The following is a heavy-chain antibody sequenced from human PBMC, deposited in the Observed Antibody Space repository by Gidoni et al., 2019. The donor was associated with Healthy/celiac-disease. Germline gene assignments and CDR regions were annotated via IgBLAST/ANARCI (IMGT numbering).Heavy chain of an antibody. Sequence: QVQLVESGGGVVQPGRSLRLSCAASGFHFSSYGMHWVRQAPGKGLEWVAVIWYDGSNKYYADSVKGRFTISRDNSKNTLYLQMNSLRAEDTAVYYCARERITFGGVIADAFDIWGQGTMVTVSS. CDR1: GFHFSSYG. D-gene: IGHD3-16*02. CDR3: ARERITFGGVIADAFDI. V-gene: IGHV3-33*01. J-gene: IGHJ3*02. CDR2: IWYDGSNK.